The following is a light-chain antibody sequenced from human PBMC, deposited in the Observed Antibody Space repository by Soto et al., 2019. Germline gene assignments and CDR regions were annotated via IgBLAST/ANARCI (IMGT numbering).Light chain of an antibody. J-gene: IGLJ1*01. CDR2: EVS. V-gene: IGLV2-23*02. Sequence: QSALTQPASVSGSPGQSITISCTGTSSDVGSYNLVSWYQQHPGKAPKLMIYEVSKRHSGVSNRFSGSKSGNTASLTISGLQAEDEADYYCCSYAGSSLYVFGTGTKLTVL. CDR1: SSDVGSYNL. CDR3: CSYAGSSLYV.